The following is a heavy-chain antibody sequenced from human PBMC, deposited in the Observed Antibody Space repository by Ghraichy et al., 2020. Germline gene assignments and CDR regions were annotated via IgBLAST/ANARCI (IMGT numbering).Heavy chain of an antibody. V-gene: IGHV3-74*01. Sequence: GGSLRLSCAASGFTFSSYWMHWVRQAPGKGLVWVSRINSDGSSTSYADSVKGRFTISRDNAKNTLYLQMNSLRAEDTAVYYCARDRVDSNYGSYYYYGMDVWGQGTTVTVSS. J-gene: IGHJ6*02. D-gene: IGHD4-11*01. CDR1: GFTFSSYW. CDR2: INSDGSST. CDR3: ARDRVDSNYGSYYYYGMDV.